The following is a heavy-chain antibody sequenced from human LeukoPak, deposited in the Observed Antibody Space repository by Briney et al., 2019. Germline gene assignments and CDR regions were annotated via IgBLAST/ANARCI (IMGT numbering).Heavy chain of an antibody. D-gene: IGHD3-3*01. J-gene: IGHJ4*02. CDR3: ASLYYDFWSGY. CDR1: GFTFTSYS. V-gene: IGHV3-48*01. CDR2: ISSSSSTI. Sequence: GGSLRLSCAASGFTFTSYSMNWVRQAPGKGLEWVSYISSSSSTIYYADYVKGRFTISRDNAKNSLYLQMNSLRAEDTAVYYCASLYYDFWSGYWGQGTLVTVSS.